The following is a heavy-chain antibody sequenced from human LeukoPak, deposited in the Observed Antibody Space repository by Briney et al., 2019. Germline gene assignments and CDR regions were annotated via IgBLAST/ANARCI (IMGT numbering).Heavy chain of an antibody. CDR3: AKAGSRYDFWSGYDDAFDI. Sequence: PGGSLRLSYAASGFTFSSYGMHWVRQAPGKGLEWEAFIRYDGSNKYYADSVKGRFTISRDNSKNTLYLQMNSLRAEDTAVYYCAKAGSRYDFWSGYDDAFDIWGQGTMVTVSS. CDR1: GFTFSSYG. CDR2: IRYDGSNK. J-gene: IGHJ3*02. V-gene: IGHV3-30*02. D-gene: IGHD3-3*01.